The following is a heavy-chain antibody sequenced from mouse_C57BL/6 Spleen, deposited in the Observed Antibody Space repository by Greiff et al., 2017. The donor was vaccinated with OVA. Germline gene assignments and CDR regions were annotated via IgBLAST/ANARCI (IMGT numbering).Heavy chain of an antibody. CDR1: GYTFTSYW. CDR3: AGLRRSEGWYFDV. J-gene: IGHJ1*03. CDR2: IDPSDSYT. Sequence: QVQLQQPGAELVMPGASVKLSCKASGYTFTSYWMHWVKQRPGQGLEWIGEIDPSDSYTNYNQKFKGKSTLTVDKSSSTAYMQLSSLTSEDSAVYYCAGLRRSEGWYFDVWGTGTTVTVSS. D-gene: IGHD1-2*01. V-gene: IGHV1-69*01.